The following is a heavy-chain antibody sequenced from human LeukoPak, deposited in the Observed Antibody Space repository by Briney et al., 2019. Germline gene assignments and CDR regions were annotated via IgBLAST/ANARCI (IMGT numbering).Heavy chain of an antibody. V-gene: IGHV3-30-3*01. Sequence: GGPLRLSCAASGFTFNTYAMHWVRQAPGKGLEWVAVMSYDGSNKYYADSVKGRFTISRDNSKNTLYLQMNSLRAEDTAVYYCARDLMRPGSGYWGQGTLVTVSS. D-gene: IGHD3-16*01. CDR1: GFTFNTYA. CDR2: MSYDGSNK. J-gene: IGHJ4*02. CDR3: ARDLMRPGSGY.